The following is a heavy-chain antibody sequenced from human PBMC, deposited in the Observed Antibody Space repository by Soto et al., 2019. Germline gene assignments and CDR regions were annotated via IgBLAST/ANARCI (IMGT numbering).Heavy chain of an antibody. J-gene: IGHJ5*02. V-gene: IGHV3-48*03. CDR2: ISSSGSPI. CDR3: VRSWGVYCSTTRCYSPWLDP. D-gene: IGHD2-2*02. Sequence: GGSLRLSCVASGFTFSSHEMNWVRQAPGKGLEWVSYISSSGSPIDYADSVRGRFTISRDNAKNSVILQMNSLRVEDTAVYYCVRSWGVYCSTTRCYSPWLDPWGQGTLVTVSS. CDR1: GFTFSSHE.